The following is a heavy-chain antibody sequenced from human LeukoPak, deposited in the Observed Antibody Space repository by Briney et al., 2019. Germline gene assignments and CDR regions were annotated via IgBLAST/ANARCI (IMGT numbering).Heavy chain of an antibody. V-gene: IGHV4-39*07. CDR2: IYYSGST. CDR1: GGSISSSSYY. Sequence: SETLSLTCTVSGGSISSSSYYWGWIRQPPGKGLEWIGSIYYSGSTYYNPSLKSRVTISVDTSKNQFSLKLSSVTAADTAVYYCARVVRVAGWFDPWGQGTLVTVSS. J-gene: IGHJ5*02. CDR3: ARVVRVAGWFDP. D-gene: IGHD6-19*01.